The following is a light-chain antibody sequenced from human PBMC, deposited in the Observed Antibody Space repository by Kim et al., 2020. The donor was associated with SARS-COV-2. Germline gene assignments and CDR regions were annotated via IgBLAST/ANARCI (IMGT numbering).Light chain of an antibody. J-gene: IGKJ1*01. CDR1: QRVDRD. V-gene: IGKV3-15*01. CDR3: QHYNKWPQWT. Sequence: SAGDRVTLSCRASQRVDRDIAWYQQKPGQPPRLLIYDASARATGVADRFSGSGSGSEFTLTISSLQSEDLAVYYCQHYNKWPQWTFGRGTKVDIK. CDR2: DAS.